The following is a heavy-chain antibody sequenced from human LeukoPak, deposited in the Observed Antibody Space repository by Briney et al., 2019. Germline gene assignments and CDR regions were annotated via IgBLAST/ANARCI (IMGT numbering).Heavy chain of an antibody. CDR1: GYTFTSYA. V-gene: IGHV1-3*01. CDR3: ATVRCSSTSCYMFPKYNWFDP. D-gene: IGHD2-2*02. Sequence: ASVKVSCKASGYTFTSYAMHWVRQAPGQRLEWMGWINVGNGNTKYSQKFQGRVTMTEDTSTDTAYMELSSLRSEDTAVYYCATVRCSSTSCYMFPKYNWFDPWGQGTLVTVSS. CDR2: INVGNGNT. J-gene: IGHJ5*02.